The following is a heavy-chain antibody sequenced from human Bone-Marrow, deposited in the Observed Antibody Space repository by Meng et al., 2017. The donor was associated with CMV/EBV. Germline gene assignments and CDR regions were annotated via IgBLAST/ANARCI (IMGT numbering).Heavy chain of an antibody. D-gene: IGHD2-2*01. CDR3: ARDLVGYCSSNSCYGFYYYYGMDV. J-gene: IGHJ6*02. V-gene: IGHV3-21*01. CDR1: GFTFSSYT. CDR2: ISSSSSDI. Sequence: GESLKISCAASGFTFSSYTMNWVRQAPGKGLEWVSSISSSSSDIYYADSVKGRFTISRDNAKNSLYLQMNSLRAEDTAVYYCARDLVGYCSSNSCYGFYYYYGMDVWGQGTTVTVSS.